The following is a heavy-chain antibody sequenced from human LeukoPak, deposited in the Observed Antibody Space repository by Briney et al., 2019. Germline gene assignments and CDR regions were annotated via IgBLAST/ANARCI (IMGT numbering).Heavy chain of an antibody. V-gene: IGHV1-46*01. CDR3: AREYGWDDSSGYGAFDI. J-gene: IGHJ3*02. Sequence: ASVKVSCKASGYTFTSYYMHWVRQAPGQGLEWMGIINPSGGSTSYAQKFQGRVTMTRDTSTSTVYMELSSLRSEDTAVYYCAREYGWDDSSGYGAFDIWGQGTMVTVSS. D-gene: IGHD3-22*01. CDR2: INPSGGST. CDR1: GYTFTSYY.